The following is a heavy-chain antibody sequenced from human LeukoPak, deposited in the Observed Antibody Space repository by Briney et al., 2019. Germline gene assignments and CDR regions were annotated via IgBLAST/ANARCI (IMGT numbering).Heavy chain of an antibody. J-gene: IGHJ6*02. V-gene: IGHV1-2*02. CDR3: ARESVVVVPAAPEGYYYYGMDV. D-gene: IGHD2-2*01. CDR2: INPNSGGT. Sequence: ASVKVSCKASGYTFTGYYMHWVRQAPGQGLEWMGWINPNSGGTNYAQKFQGRVTMTRDTSISTAYMELNSLRSEDTAVYYCARESVVVVPAAPEGYYYYGMDVWGQGTTVTVSS. CDR1: GYTFTGYY.